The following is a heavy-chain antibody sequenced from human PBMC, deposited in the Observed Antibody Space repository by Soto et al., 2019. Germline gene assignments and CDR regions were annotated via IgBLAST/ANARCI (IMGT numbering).Heavy chain of an antibody. D-gene: IGHD6-19*01. J-gene: IGHJ3*02. CDR2: INPNSGGT. Sequence: VKVSCKASGYTFTGYYMHWVRQAPGQGLEWMGWINPNSGGTNYAQKFQGWVTMTRDTSISTAYMELSRLRSDDTDVYYCARAALPVIAVSPCDIWGEGTMVIVSS. CDR3: ARAALPVIAVSPCDI. CDR1: GYTFTGYY. V-gene: IGHV1-2*04.